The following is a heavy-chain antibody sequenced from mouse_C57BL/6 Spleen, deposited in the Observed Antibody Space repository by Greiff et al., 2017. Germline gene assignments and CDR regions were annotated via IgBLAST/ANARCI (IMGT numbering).Heavy chain of an antibody. J-gene: IGHJ4*01. CDR2: INPSSGYT. Sequence: VKLMESGAELARPGASVKMSCKASGYTFTSYTMHWVKQRPGQGLEWIGYINPSSGYTKYNQKFKDKATLTADKSSSTAYMQLSSLTSEDSAVYYCARSLYYYGRGAMDYWGQGTSVTVSS. V-gene: IGHV1-4*01. D-gene: IGHD1-1*01. CDR3: ARSLYYYGRGAMDY. CDR1: GYTFTSYT.